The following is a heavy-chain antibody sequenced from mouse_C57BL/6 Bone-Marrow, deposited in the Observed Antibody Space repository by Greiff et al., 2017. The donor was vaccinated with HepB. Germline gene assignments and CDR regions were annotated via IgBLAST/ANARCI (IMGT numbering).Heavy chain of an antibody. CDR2: ISSGGSYT. V-gene: IGHV5-6*02. J-gene: IGHJ4*01. CDR3: ARRLLPYAMDY. CDR1: GFTFSSYG. Sequence: EVKLMESGGDLVKPGGSLKLSCAASGFTFSSYGMSWVRQTPDKRLEWVATISSGGSYTYYTETVNGRFIISRDNAKNTLYLQMSSLKSEDTAMYYCARRLLPYAMDYWGQGTSVTVSS. D-gene: IGHD2-3*01.